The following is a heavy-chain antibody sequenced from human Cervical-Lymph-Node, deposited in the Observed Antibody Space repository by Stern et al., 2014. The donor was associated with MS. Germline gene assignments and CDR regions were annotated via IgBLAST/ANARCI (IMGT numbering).Heavy chain of an antibody. D-gene: IGHD6-13*01. V-gene: IGHV5-51*01. CDR2: IYPGDSDA. J-gene: IGHJ2*01. CDR3: ARAGGSSWYGYFDL. CDR1: GYTFTNYW. Sequence: EVQLVQSGADVKKPGDSLKISCKGSGYTFTNYWIGWVRQLPGKGLEWMGVIYPGDSDARYSPSFQGQVTFSADKSISSAFLQWSSLKASDSAIYYCARAGGSSWYGYFDLWGRGTLVTVSS.